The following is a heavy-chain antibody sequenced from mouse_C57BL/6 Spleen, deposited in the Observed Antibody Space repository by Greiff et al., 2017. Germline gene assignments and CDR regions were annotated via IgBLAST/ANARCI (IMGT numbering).Heavy chain of an antibody. D-gene: IGHD1-3*01. J-gene: IGHJ2*01. Sequence: VQLQQSGAELVRPGASVTLSCTASGFTIKDDYMHWVKQRPEQGLEWIGWIDPENGDTEYASKFQGKATITADTSSNTAYLQLSSLTSEDTAVYYCTTSGFDYRGQGTTLTVSS. CDR3: TTSGFDY. CDR2: IDPENGDT. V-gene: IGHV14-4*01. CDR1: GFTIKDDY.